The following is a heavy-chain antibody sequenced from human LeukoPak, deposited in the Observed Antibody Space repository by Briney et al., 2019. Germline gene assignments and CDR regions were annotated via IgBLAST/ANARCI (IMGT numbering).Heavy chain of an antibody. CDR1: GFTFSSYG. V-gene: IGHV3-30*03. J-gene: IGHJ5*02. D-gene: IGHD1-7*01. CDR3: ARDFGLTATTGDP. Sequence: PGGSLRLSCAASGFTFSSYGMHWVRQAPGKGLEWVAVISYDGSNKYYADSVKGRFIISRDNSKNTLYLQMNSLRAEDTAVFYCARDFGLTATTGDPWGQGTLVTVSS. CDR2: ISYDGSNK.